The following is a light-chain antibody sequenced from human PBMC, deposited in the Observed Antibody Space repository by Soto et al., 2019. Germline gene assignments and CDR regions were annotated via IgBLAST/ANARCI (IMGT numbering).Light chain of an antibody. CDR2: GAY. Sequence: DILMTQSPATLSVSPGDSATLSCRGSQRVRSKLAWYQQKPGQAPRLIIYGAYTRATGIPARFSGSGSGTELTLTISSLQSEDFAVYYCQQYNNWPPITCGQGTRLEIK. CDR1: QRVRSK. CDR3: QQYNNWPPIT. V-gene: IGKV3-15*01. J-gene: IGKJ5*01.